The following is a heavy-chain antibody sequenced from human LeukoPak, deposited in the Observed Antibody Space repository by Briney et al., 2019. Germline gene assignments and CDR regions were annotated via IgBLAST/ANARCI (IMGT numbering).Heavy chain of an antibody. D-gene: IGHD3-22*01. CDR2: IYSGGST. J-gene: IGHJ4*02. Sequence: PGGSLRLSCAASGFTVSSNYMSWVGQAPGKGLEWVSVIYSGGSTYYADSVKGRFTISRDNSKNTVYLQMNSLRAEDTAVYYCARDQRYYDWSGSYFVNWGQGTLVTVSS. CDR1: GFTVSSNY. V-gene: IGHV3-53*01. CDR3: ARDQRYYDWSGSYFVN.